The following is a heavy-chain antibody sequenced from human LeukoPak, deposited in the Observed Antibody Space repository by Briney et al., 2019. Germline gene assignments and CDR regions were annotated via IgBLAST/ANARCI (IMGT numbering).Heavy chain of an antibody. J-gene: IGHJ4*02. CDR1: VGTFSSYA. V-gene: IGHV1-69*01. CDR2: IIPIFGSA. Sequence: SVKVSCKASVGTFSSYAISWVRQAPGQGLEWMGGIIPIFGSANYAQKFQGRVTITADESTSTAYMELSSLRSEDTAVYYCARDHPAVAGDYWGQGTLVTVSS. D-gene: IGHD6-19*01. CDR3: ARDHPAVAGDY.